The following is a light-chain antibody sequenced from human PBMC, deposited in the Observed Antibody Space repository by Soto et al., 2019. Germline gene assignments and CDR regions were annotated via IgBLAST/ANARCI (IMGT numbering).Light chain of an antibody. CDR3: QLYGSSLVT. CDR2: DTS. V-gene: IGKV3-15*01. J-gene: IGKJ2*01. Sequence: EIVVTQSPATLSVSPGERVTLSCRASQSVSSSLAWYQQRPGQAPRLLIYDTSTRAAGISARFSGSGSGTEFTLTISSLQSEDFAVYYCQLYGSSLVTFGQGTKVEIK. CDR1: QSVSSS.